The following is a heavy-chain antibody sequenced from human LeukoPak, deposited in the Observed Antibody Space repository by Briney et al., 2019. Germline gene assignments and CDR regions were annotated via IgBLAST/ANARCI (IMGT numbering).Heavy chain of an antibody. D-gene: IGHD5-18*01. CDR1: GFTFSSYG. CDR3: AKSHGYSYGFRHYYYYGMDV. Sequence: PGGSLRLSCAASGFTFSSYGMHWVRQAPGKGLEWVAVISYDGSNKYYADSVKGRFTISRDNSKNTLYLQMNSLRAEGTAVYYCAKSHGYSYGFRHYYYYGMDVWGQGTTVTVSS. CDR2: ISYDGSNK. V-gene: IGHV3-30*18. J-gene: IGHJ6*02.